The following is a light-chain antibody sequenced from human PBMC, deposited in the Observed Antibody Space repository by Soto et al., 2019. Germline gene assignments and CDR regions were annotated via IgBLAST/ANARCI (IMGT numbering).Light chain of an antibody. J-gene: IGLJ1*01. CDR3: QVCESNSVFV. V-gene: IGLV3-21*02. CDR1: NIGSQS. Sequence: SYKLAQPPSVSVAPGQTARITCGGNNIGSQSVHWYQQKPGQAPVLVVYDDADRPSGVPERFSGSKSGNMATLTISRVEAGDEADYYCQVCESNSVFVFGIGTKVTVL. CDR2: DDA.